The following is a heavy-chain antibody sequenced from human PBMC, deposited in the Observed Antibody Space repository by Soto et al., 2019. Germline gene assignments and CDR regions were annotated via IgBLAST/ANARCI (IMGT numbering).Heavy chain of an antibody. V-gene: IGHV3-23*01. CDR1: GFTFSSYA. J-gene: IGHJ4*02. CDR3: AKDGPRYGGNFPYFDY. CDR2: ISGSGGST. Sequence: GGSLRLSCAASGFTFSSYAMSWVRQAPGKGLEWVSAISGSGGSTYYADSVKGRFTISRDNSKNTLYLQMNSLRAEDTAVYYCAKDGPRYGGNFPYFDYWGQGTLVTVSS. D-gene: IGHD2-21*02.